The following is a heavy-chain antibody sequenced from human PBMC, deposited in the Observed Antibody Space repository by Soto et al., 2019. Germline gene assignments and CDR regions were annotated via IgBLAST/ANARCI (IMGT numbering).Heavy chain of an antibody. Sequence: SVQVSCKASGYTFTSYGISWVRQAPGQGLEWMGWISAYNGNTNYAQKLQGRVTMTTDTSTSTAYMELRSLRSDDTAVYYCARQITIVGVVTQLSGFDYWGQGTLVTVSP. V-gene: IGHV1-18*01. CDR1: GYTFTSYG. D-gene: IGHD3-3*01. J-gene: IGHJ4*02. CDR3: ARQITIVGVVTQLSGFDY. CDR2: ISAYNGNT.